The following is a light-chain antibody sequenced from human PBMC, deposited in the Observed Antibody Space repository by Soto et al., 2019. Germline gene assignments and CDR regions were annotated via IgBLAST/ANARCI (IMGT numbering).Light chain of an antibody. V-gene: IGKV1-5*01. Sequence: DIQMTQSPSTLSASVGDRVTITCRASQSIGSWLAWYQQKPGKAPKLLIFDASSLESGVPSRFCGSGSGTEFTLTISSLQPDDFATYYCQQYNSYSGTFGQGTKLEIK. J-gene: IGKJ2*02. CDR1: QSIGSW. CDR2: DAS. CDR3: QQYNSYSGT.